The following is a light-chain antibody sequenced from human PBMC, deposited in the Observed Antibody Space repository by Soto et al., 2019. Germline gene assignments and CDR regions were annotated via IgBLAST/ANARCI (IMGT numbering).Light chain of an antibody. J-gene: IGKJ1*01. V-gene: IGKV1-5*03. CDR3: QQYHIYSWT. Sequence: IQMTQSPSTLSASVGDRVTITCRASQSISSWLAWYQQKPGKAPKLLIYKASSLESGVPSRFSGGGSGTEFTLTISSLQPDDFATYYCQQYHIYSWTFGQGTKVDIK. CDR2: KAS. CDR1: QSISSW.